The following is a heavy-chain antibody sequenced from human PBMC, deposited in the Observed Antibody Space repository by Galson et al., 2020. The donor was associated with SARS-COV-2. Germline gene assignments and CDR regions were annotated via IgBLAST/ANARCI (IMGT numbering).Heavy chain of an antibody. CDR2: MNPNSGNT. CDR3: ARGKKVTMIVVVITRPYYYYMDV. V-gene: IGHV1-8*01. J-gene: IGHJ6*03. CDR1: GYTFTSYD. D-gene: IGHD3-22*01. Sequence: ASVKVSCKASGYTFTSYDINWVRQATGQGLEWMGWMNPNSGNTGYAQKFQGRVTMTRNTSISTAYMELSSLRSEDTAVYYCARGKKVTMIVVVITRPYYYYMDVWGKGTTVTVSS.